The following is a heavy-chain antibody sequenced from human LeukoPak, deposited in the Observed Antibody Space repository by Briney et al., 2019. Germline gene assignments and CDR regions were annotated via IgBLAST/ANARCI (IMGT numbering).Heavy chain of an antibody. J-gene: IGHJ4*02. CDR2: IKQDGSEK. CDR3: ARGQGWLVDY. CDR1: EFTLSNYY. Sequence: GGSLRLSCAASEFTLSNYYMTWVRQAPGKGLEWVANIKQDGSEKFYVESVKGRFTISRDNAKNSLFLQMNSLRAEDTAVYYCARGQGWLVDYWGQGTLVTVSS. D-gene: IGHD6-19*01. V-gene: IGHV3-7*05.